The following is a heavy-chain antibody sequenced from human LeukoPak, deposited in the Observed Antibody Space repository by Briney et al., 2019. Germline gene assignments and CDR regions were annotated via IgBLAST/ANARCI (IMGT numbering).Heavy chain of an antibody. J-gene: IGHJ3*02. D-gene: IGHD1-26*01. CDR1: GYTFTSYG. CDR2: ISAYNGNT. V-gene: IGHV1-18*01. CDR3: ARVGGELLRTDAFDI. Sequence: GASVKVSCKASGYTFTSYGITWVRQAPGQGLEWMGWISAYNGNTNYAQKLQGRVTMTTDTSTSTGYMELRSLRSDDTAVYYCARVGGELLRTDAFDIWGQGTMVTVSS.